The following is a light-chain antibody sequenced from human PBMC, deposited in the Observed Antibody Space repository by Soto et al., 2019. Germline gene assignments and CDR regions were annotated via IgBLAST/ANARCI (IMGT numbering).Light chain of an antibody. CDR1: QSISSY. CDR3: QQRYSTLGT. V-gene: IGKV1-39*01. Sequence: DIQMTQSPSSLSASIEDRVTITCRASQSISSYLNWYQQKPGKAPKLLIYAASSLQSGVPSRFSGSGSGTDFTLTISSLQPEDFATYYCQQRYSTLGTFGQGTKLEIK. J-gene: IGKJ2*02. CDR2: AAS.